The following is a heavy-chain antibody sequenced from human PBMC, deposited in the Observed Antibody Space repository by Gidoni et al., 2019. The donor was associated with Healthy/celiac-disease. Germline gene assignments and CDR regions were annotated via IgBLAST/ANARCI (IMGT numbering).Heavy chain of an antibody. D-gene: IGHD3-3*01. J-gene: IGHJ2*01. V-gene: IGHV2-26*01. CDR3: ARMHYDFWSGYPTYWYFDL. CDR1: GFPLSTARMG. CDR2: VFSNDER. Sequence: QVTLKESGPVLVKPTETLTLTCTFSGFPLSTARMGVSWFRQPPGKALEWLEHVFSNDERSYSPSLKSRISISKDTSKSKVVLTMTNMDPVDKATYYCARMHYDFWSGYPTYWYFDLWGRGTLVTVSS.